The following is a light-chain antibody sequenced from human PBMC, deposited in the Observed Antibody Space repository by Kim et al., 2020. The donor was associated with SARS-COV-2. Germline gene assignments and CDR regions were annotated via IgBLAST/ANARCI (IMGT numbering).Light chain of an antibody. V-gene: IGKV1-39*01. CDR2: AAS. CDR1: QTIGTS. J-gene: IGKJ5*01. CDR3: QQNYNYPPT. Sequence: ASVGDRVIITCPTSQTIGTSLSWFQQKPGKAPALLIYAASSVQSGVPSRFSGSGSGTDFTLSISSLQPEDFATYYCQQNYNYPPTFGQGTRLEIK.